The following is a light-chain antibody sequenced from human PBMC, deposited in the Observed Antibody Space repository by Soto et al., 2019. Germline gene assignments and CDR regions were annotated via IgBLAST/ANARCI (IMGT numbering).Light chain of an antibody. J-gene: IGLJ1*01. CDR1: SSDVGGINY. Sequence: QSVLTQPASVYGSPGQSITISCTGTSSDVGGINYVSCYQHHPGKAPKLMIYEVSNRPSGVSNRFSGSKSGNTASLTISGLQAEDEADYYYSSYTSSSTYVFGTGTKVTVL. V-gene: IGLV2-14*01. CDR3: SSYTSSSTYV. CDR2: EVS.